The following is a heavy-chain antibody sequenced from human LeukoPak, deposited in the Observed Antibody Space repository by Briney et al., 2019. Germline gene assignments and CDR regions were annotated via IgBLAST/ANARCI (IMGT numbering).Heavy chain of an antibody. D-gene: IGHD3-22*01. Sequence: GGSLRLSCAASGFTFSSYSMNWVRQAPGKGLEWVSSISSSSSYIYYADSVEGRFTISRDNAKNSLYLQMNSLRAEDTAVYYCARDYYDSSGQWYYFDYWGQGTLVTVSS. CDR2: ISSSSSYI. V-gene: IGHV3-21*01. CDR1: GFTFSSYS. J-gene: IGHJ4*02. CDR3: ARDYYDSSGQWYYFDY.